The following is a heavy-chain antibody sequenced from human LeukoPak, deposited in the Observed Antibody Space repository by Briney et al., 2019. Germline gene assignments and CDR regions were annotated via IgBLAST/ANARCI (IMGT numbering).Heavy chain of an antibody. CDR2: IYPGDSDT. J-gene: IGHJ4*02. CDR1: GSSFTSYW. CDR3: ARSNLYCSGGSCYEYYFDY. V-gene: IGHV5-51*01. D-gene: IGHD2-15*01. Sequence: GESLKISCNGSGSSFTSYWIGWVRQMPGKGLEWVGIIYPGDSDTRYSPSFQGQVTISADKSISTAYLQWSSLKASDTAMYYCARSNLYCSGGSCYEYYFDYWGQGTLVTVSS.